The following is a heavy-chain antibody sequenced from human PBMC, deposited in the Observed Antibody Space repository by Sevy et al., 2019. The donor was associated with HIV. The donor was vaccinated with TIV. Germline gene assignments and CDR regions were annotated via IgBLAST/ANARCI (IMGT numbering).Heavy chain of an antibody. CDR3: AKDGNYDFWSGYYRFMPGALGYYYYGMDV. CDR1: GFTFSSYG. J-gene: IGHJ6*02. V-gene: IGHV3-30*18. D-gene: IGHD3-3*01. CDR2: ISYDGSNK. Sequence: GGSLRLSCAASGFTFSSYGMHWVRQAPGKGLEWVAVISYDGSNKYYADSVKGRFTISRDNSKNTLYLQMNSLRAEDTAVYYCAKDGNYDFWSGYYRFMPGALGYYYYGMDVWGQGTTVTVSS.